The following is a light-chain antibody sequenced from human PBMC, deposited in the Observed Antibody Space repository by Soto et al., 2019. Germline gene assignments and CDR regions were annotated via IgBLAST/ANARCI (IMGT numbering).Light chain of an antibody. CDR1: QSASSY. V-gene: IGKV3-11*01. CDR2: DSS. Sequence: EIVLTQSPATLSLSPGERATLSCRASQSASSYVAWYQQKPGQAPRLLIYDSSNRATGIPARFSGSGSGTDFTLTISSLEPEDFAVYYCQQRSDWPQFSFGPGTKVDLK. CDR3: QQRSDWPQFS. J-gene: IGKJ3*01.